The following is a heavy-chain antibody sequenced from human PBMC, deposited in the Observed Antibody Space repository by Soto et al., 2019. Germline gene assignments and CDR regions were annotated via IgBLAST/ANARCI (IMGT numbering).Heavy chain of an antibody. CDR3: ARGSQGPVDH. J-gene: IGHJ4*02. CDR1: GYSFTSLH. Sequence: QVQLVQSGAEVRRPGASVKVSCKASGYSFTSLHFNWVRQATGQGLEWIGWMNPHSGETGYAQRFQGRVTMTKDIALSTAYMVLRSLTSHDAAVYFCARGSQGPVDHWGQGTLVTVSS. D-gene: IGHD6-19*01. CDR2: MNPHSGET. V-gene: IGHV1-8*01.